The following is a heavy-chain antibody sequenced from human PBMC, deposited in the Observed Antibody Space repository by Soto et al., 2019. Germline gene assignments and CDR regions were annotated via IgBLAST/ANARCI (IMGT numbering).Heavy chain of an antibody. J-gene: IGHJ4*02. CDR1: WYTFTGYA. Sequence: GAPGKVSCKASWYTFTGYAMQWGRPAPGQRLEWMGWINAGNGNTKYSQKFQGRVTITRDTSASTAYMELSSLRSEDTAVYYCARAVAVAADFDYWGQGTLVTVSS. CDR2: INAGNGNT. CDR3: ARAVAVAADFDY. V-gene: IGHV1-3*01. D-gene: IGHD6-19*01.